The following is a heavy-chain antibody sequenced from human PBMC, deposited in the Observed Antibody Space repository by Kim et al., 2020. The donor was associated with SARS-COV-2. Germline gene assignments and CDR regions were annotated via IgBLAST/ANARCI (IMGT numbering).Heavy chain of an antibody. CDR2: IIPIFGTA. V-gene: IGHV1-69*13. Sequence: SVKVSCKASGGTFSSYAISWVRQAPGQGLEWMGGIIPIFGTANYAQKFQGRVTITADESTSTAYMELSSLRSEDTAVYYCAGGGSYMFYFDYWGQGTLVTVSS. J-gene: IGHJ4*02. D-gene: IGHD1-26*01. CDR1: GGTFSSYA. CDR3: AGGGSYMFYFDY.